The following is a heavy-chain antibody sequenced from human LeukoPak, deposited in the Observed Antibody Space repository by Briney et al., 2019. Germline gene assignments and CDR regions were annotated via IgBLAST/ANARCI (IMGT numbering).Heavy chain of an antibody. V-gene: IGHV3-23*01. CDR1: GLTFSSYA. Sequence: GGSLRLSCAASGLTFSSYAMSWVRQAPGKGPEWVSAISGGGSTYYADSVKGRFTISRDSSKNTLYLQMNSLRAEDTAVYYCAKGGAYGSGSYCDYWGQGTLVTVSS. CDR3: AKGGAYGSGSYCDY. CDR2: ISGGGST. J-gene: IGHJ4*02. D-gene: IGHD3-10*01.